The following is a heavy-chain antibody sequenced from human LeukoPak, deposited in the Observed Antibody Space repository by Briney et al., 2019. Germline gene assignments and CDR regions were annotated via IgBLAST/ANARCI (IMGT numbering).Heavy chain of an antibody. V-gene: IGHV4-34*01. Sequence: SETLSLTCAVYGGSFSGYYWSWIRQPPGKGLEWIGEINHSGSTNYNPSLKSRVTISVDTSKNQFSLKLSSVTAADTAVYYCARVLAAAGALWGQGTLVTVSS. D-gene: IGHD6-13*01. CDR2: INHSGST. CDR1: GGSFSGYY. J-gene: IGHJ4*02. CDR3: ARVLAAAGAL.